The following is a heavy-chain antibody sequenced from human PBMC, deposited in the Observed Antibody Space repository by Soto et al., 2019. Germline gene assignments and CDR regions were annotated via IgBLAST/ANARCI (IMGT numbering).Heavy chain of an antibody. D-gene: IGHD3-10*01. Sequence: PGGSLRLSCAASGFTFSGYVMHWVRQAPGKGLEWVAVIWYDGSNKYYADSVKGRFTISRDNSKNTLYLQMNSLRAEDTAVYYCARDINGFGELTVYYGMDVWGQGTTVTVSS. CDR2: IWYDGSNK. CDR1: GFTFSGYV. CDR3: ARDINGFGELTVYYGMDV. J-gene: IGHJ6*02. V-gene: IGHV3-33*01.